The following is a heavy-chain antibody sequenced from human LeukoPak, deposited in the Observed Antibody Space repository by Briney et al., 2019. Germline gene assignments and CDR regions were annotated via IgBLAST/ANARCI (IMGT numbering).Heavy chain of an antibody. CDR2: IKQDGSEK. V-gene: IGHV3-7*01. Sequence: SGGSLRLSCAASGFSLSNYWMNWVRQAPGKGLEGGANIKQDGSEKNYVDSVKGRFSISRDNAKNSLILQMNSLRDEDTAVYYCARGVWAPFDSWGQGTLVSVSS. J-gene: IGHJ4*02. CDR3: ARGVWAPFDS. D-gene: IGHD7-27*01. CDR1: GFSLSNYW.